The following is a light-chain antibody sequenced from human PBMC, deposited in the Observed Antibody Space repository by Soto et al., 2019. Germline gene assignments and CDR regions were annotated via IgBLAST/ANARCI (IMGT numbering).Light chain of an antibody. J-gene: IGKJ5*01. CDR3: QQYDNLPIT. CDR1: QDISNY. CDR2: DAS. Sequence: IQMTQSPSSLSASVGDRVTITCQASQDISNYLNWYQQKPGKAPKLLIYDASNLETGVPSRFSGCGSGTDFTFTISSLQPEDIATYYCQQYDNLPITFGQGTRLEIK. V-gene: IGKV1-33*01.